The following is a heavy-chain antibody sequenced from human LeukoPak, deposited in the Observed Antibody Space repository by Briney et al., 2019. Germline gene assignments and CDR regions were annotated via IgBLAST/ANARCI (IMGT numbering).Heavy chain of an antibody. Sequence: SETLSLTCAVYGGSFSGYYWSWIRQPPGKGLEWIGEINHSGSTNYNPSLKSRVTISVDTSKNQFSLKLSSVTAADTAVYYCARSKAAAGTACFDYWGQGTLVTVSS. CDR2: INHSGST. CDR3: ARSKAAAGTACFDY. CDR1: GGSFSGYY. J-gene: IGHJ4*02. D-gene: IGHD6-13*01. V-gene: IGHV4-34*01.